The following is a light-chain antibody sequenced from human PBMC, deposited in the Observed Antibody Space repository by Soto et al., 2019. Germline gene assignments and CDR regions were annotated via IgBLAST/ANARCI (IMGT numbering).Light chain of an antibody. CDR3: QQVGSSLLT. J-gene: IGKJ4*01. CDR2: GAS. V-gene: IGKV3-20*01. CDR1: QSVSSSY. Sequence: IELTQSPGSLKLSPGERATLSCRAIQSVSSSYLAWYQQKPGQAPRLLIYGASSRATGIPDRFSGSGSGTDFTLTISFLFPEDVAVYYCQQVGSSLLTFGGGTGVDIK.